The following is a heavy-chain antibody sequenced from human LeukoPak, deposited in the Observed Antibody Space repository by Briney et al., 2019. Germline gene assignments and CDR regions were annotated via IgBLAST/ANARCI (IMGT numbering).Heavy chain of an antibody. CDR1: GFTFSSYS. Sequence: GGSLRLSCAASGFTFSSYSMNWVRQAPGKGLEWVSSISSSSSYIYYADSVKGRFTISRDNAKNSLDLQMNSLRVEDTGIYYCVKVAKYYYGSETYYFFEHWGQGTPVTASS. J-gene: IGHJ4*02. V-gene: IGHV3-21*01. D-gene: IGHD3-10*01. CDR3: VKVAKYYYGSETYYFFEH. CDR2: ISSSSSYI.